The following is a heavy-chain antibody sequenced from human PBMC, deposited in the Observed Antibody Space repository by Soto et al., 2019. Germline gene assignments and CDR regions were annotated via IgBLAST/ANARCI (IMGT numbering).Heavy chain of an antibody. CDR2: IIPIFGTA. V-gene: IGHV1-69*13. CDR3: ARDWYDFWSGYSGFGGMDV. CDR1: GGTFSSYA. J-gene: IGHJ6*02. D-gene: IGHD3-3*01. Sequence: SVKVSCKASGGTFSSYAISWVRQAPGQGLGWMGGIIPIFGTANYAQKFQGRVTITADESTSTAYMELSSLRSEDTAVYYCARDWYDFWSGYSGFGGMDVWGQGTTVTVSS.